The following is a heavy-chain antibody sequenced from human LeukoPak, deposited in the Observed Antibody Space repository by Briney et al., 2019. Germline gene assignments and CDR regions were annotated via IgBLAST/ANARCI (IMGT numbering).Heavy chain of an antibody. J-gene: IGHJ6*03. CDR1: GYSFINYW. V-gene: IGHV5-51*01. CDR3: VRARRYQLLLDYFYMDV. D-gene: IGHD2-15*01. Sequence: GESLKISCKASGYSFINYWIGWVRQMPGKGLEWMGIIYPGGSDTRYSPFYEGQVTIAADKSITTAYLQWDSLKASDTAIYYCVRARRYQLLLDYFYMDVWGKGTTVIVSS. CDR2: IYPGGSDT.